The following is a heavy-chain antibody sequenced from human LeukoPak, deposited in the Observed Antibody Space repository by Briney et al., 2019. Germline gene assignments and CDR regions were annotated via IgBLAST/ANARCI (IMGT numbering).Heavy chain of an antibody. D-gene: IGHD3-10*01. J-gene: IGHJ4*02. CDR3: ARARLIWFGELLGY. CDR2: ISAYNGNT. CDR1: GYTFTSYG. Sequence: EASVKLSCKASGYTFTSYGISWVRQAPGQGLEWMGWISAYNGNTNYAQKLKGRVTMTTDTSTSTAYMELRSLRSDDTAVYYCARARLIWFGELLGYWGQGTLITVSS. V-gene: IGHV1-18*01.